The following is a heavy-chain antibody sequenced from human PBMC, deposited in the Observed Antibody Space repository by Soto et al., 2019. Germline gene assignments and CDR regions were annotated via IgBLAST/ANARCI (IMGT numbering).Heavy chain of an antibody. CDR1: GFTFSSYG. J-gene: IGHJ4*02. CDR2: ISYDGSNK. V-gene: IGHV3-30*03. Sequence: GGSLRLSCAASGFTFSSYGMHWVRQAPGKGLEWVAVISYDGSNKYYADSVKGRFTISRDNSKNTLYLQMNSLRAEDTAVYYCARARIAAPPKVLVDYWGQGTLVTVSS. CDR3: ARARIAAPPKVLVDY. D-gene: IGHD6-6*01.